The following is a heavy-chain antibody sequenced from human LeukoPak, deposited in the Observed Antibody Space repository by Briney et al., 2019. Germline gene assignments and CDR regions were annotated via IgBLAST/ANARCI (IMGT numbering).Heavy chain of an antibody. Sequence: KPSETLSLTCTVSGGSISIISHYWGWIRQPPGKGLEWIGSIYYSGSTYYNPSLKSRVTISVDTSKNQFSLKLSSVTAADTAVYYCARHKSSGSYPLDYWGQGILVTVSS. V-gene: IGHV4-39*01. CDR1: GGSISIISHY. D-gene: IGHD3-22*01. CDR2: IYYSGST. J-gene: IGHJ4*02. CDR3: ARHKSSGSYPLDY.